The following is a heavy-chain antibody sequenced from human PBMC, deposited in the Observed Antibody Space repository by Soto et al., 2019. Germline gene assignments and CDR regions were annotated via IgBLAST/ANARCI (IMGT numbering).Heavy chain of an antibody. CDR1: GFTFSSYS. D-gene: IGHD3-3*01. CDR3: ATSTTYYDFWSGYYPNWFDP. J-gene: IGHJ5*02. CDR2: ISSSSSTI. Sequence: PWGSLRLSCAASGFTFSSYSMNWVRQAPGKGLEWVSYISSSSSTIYYADSVKGRFTISRDNAKNSLYLQMNSLRAEDTAVYYCATSTTYYDFWSGYYPNWFDPWGQGTLVTVSS. V-gene: IGHV3-48*01.